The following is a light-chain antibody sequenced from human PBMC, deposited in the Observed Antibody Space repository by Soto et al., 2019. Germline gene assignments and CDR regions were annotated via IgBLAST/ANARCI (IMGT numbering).Light chain of an antibody. CDR2: AAS. V-gene: IGKV1-27*01. Sequence: DIQMTQSPSSLSASVGDRVTIACRASQGINNYLAWYQHKPGKVPQLLIFAASTLQSGVPSRFSGSGSVTDFTLTISCLQPEEGATYYCQKYNGVPWTFGQGTKVEIK. J-gene: IGKJ1*01. CDR3: QKYNGVPWT. CDR1: QGINNY.